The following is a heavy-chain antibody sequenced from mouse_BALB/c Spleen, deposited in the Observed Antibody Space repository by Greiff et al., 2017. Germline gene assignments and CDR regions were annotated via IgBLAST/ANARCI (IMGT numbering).Heavy chain of an antibody. CDR2: INPGNGGT. V-gene: IGHV1S81*02. Sequence: QVQLQQSGAELVKPGASVKLSCTASGYTFNGTYMYWVKQRPGQGLEWIGEINPGNGGTNFYEKFKSKATLTADKSSSTAYLQLISLTSEDSAVYYCTSHYYYAMDYWGQGTSVTVSS. J-gene: IGHJ4*01. CDR1: GYTFNGTY. CDR3: TSHYYYAMDY.